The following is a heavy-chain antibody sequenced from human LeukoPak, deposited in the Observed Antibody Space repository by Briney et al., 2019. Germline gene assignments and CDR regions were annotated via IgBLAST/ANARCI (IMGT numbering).Heavy chain of an antibody. CDR2: INSDGTYT. Sequence: GGSLRLSCTVSGFTVSSNSMSWVRHAPGKGLVWVSRINSDGTYTNYADSVKGRFTISRDNAKNTLYLQMNSLRAEDTAVYYCTSLPLMIVVAGDAFDIWGQGTMVTVSS. V-gene: IGHV3-74*01. J-gene: IGHJ3*02. D-gene: IGHD3-22*01. CDR3: TSLPLMIVVAGDAFDI. CDR1: GFTVSSNS.